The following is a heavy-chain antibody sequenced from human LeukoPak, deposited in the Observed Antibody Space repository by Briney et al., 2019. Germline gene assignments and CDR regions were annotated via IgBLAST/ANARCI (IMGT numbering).Heavy chain of an antibody. J-gene: IGHJ4*02. V-gene: IGHV3-33*06. CDR3: AKGPQYYDFWSGYQTRTDY. D-gene: IGHD3-3*01. CDR2: IWYDGSNK. Sequence: GGSLRLSCAASGFTFSSYGMHWVRQAPGKGLEWVAVIWYDGSNKYYADSVKGRFTISRDNSKNTLYLQMNSLRAEDTAVYYCAKGPQYYDFWSGYQTRTDYWGQGTLVTVSS. CDR1: GFTFSSYG.